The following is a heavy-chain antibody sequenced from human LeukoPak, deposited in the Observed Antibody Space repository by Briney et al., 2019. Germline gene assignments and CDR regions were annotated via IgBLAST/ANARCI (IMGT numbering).Heavy chain of an antibody. D-gene: IGHD3-22*01. CDR3: ARAPQLCYYYDSSGYDWYFDL. CDR1: GYTFTSYG. J-gene: IGHJ2*01. V-gene: IGHV1-18*01. Sequence: ASVKVSCKASGYTFTSYGISWVRQAPGQGLEWMGWISAYNGNTNYAQKLQGRVTITTDTSTSTAYMELRSLRSDDTAVYYCARAPQLCYYYDSSGYDWYFDLWGRGTLVTVSS. CDR2: ISAYNGNT.